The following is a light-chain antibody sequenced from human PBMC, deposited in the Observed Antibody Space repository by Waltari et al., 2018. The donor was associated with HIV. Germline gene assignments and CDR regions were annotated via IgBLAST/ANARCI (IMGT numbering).Light chain of an antibody. Sequence: QSALTQPASVSGSPGQSITISCTGTSSDVGVYNYVSWYQQHPGKVPKLMVYEVTKRPSGVSDRFSGSKSGNTASLTISSLQAEDEADYYCSSYTSSSTLVFGGGTKLTVL. V-gene: IGLV2-14*01. CDR3: SSYTSSSTLV. J-gene: IGLJ3*02. CDR1: SSDVGVYNY. CDR2: EVT.